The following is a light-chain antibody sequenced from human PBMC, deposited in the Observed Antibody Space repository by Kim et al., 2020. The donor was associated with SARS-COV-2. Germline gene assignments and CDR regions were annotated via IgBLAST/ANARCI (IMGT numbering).Light chain of an antibody. CDR3: LQDYSYPIT. V-gene: IGKV1-6*01. CDR2: AAS. J-gene: IGKJ5*01. Sequence: AIQMTQSPSSLSASLGDRVTFTCRASQDIRNDVGWYQQKPGKAPKLLIHAASNLQSGVPSRFSGSGSGTDFTLTISSLQPEDFATDYCLQDYSYPITFGQGTRLEIK. CDR1: QDIRND.